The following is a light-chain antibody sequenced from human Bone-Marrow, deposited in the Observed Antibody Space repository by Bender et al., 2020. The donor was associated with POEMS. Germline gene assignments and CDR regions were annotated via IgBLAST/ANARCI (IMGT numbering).Light chain of an antibody. J-gene: IGLJ2*01. Sequence: SYELTQPPSVSVSPGQTTRISFSGGAMANRYAYWYQQKPGQAPVLLIYKDNERPSGIPERFSGSSSGTTVTLTISGVQAEDEADYYCQSGDSSGTYVVFGGGTKLTVL. CDR2: KDN. V-gene: IGLV3-25*03. CDR3: QSGDSSGTYVV. CDR1: AMANRY.